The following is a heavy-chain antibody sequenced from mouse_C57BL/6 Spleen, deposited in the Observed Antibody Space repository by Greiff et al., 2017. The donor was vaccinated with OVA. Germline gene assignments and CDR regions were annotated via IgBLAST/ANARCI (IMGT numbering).Heavy chain of an antibody. J-gene: IGHJ3*01. D-gene: IGHD2-3*01. CDR2: IYPGSGST. CDR1: GYTFTSYW. V-gene: IGHV1-55*01. Sequence: VQLQQPGAELVKPGASVKMSCKASGYTFTSYWITWVKQRPGQGLAWIGDIYPGSGSTNYNEKFKSKATLTVDTSSSTAYMQLSSLTSEDSAVYYCARDDGYSAWFAYWGQGTLVTVSA. CDR3: ARDDGYSAWFAY.